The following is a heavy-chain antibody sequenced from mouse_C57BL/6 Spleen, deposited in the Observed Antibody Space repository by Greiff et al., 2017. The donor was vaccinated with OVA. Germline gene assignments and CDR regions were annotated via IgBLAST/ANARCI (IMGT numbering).Heavy chain of an antibody. CDR2: IDPSASYT. D-gene: IGHD1-1*01. CDR1: GYTFTSYW. CDR3: ARDYYGSSHWYFDV. V-gene: IGHV1-69*01. J-gene: IGHJ1*03. Sequence: QVQLQQPGAELVMPGASVKLSCKASGYTFTSYWMHWVKQRPGQGLEWIGEIDPSASYTNYNPKFKGKSTLTVDKSSSTAYMQLSSLTSEDSAVYYCARDYYGSSHWYFDVWGTGTTVTVSS.